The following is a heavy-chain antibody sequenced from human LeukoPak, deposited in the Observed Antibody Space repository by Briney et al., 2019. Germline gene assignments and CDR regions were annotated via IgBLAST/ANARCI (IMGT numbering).Heavy chain of an antibody. CDR2: ISASGGST. D-gene: IGHD6-13*01. CDR1: GFTFSSYA. CDR3: AHPTEYSSSWYGNWFDP. J-gene: IGHJ5*02. Sequence: GGSLRLSCAASGFTFSSYAMSWVRQAPGKGLEWASAISASGGSTYYADSVKGRFTISRDNSKSTLYLQMNSLRAEDTAVYSCAHPTEYSSSWYGNWFDPWGQGTLVTVSS. V-gene: IGHV3-23*01.